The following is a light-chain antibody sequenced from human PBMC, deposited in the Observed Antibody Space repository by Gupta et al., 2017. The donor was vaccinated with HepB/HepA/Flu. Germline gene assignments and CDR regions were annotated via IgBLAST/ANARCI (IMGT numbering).Light chain of an antibody. J-gene: IGLJ2*01. CDR3: MIWFGTGGV. V-gene: IGLV5-45*02. CDR2: YKSDSDK. Sequence: QAVLTQPSSLSASPGASASLTCTLRSGINVGTFRIYWYQQKPGSPPLYLLKYKSDSDKEQGSGVPSRFSGSKDASANAGILLSSGLQAEDEAYYYCMIWFGTGGVFGGGTKLTVL. CDR1: SGINVGTFR.